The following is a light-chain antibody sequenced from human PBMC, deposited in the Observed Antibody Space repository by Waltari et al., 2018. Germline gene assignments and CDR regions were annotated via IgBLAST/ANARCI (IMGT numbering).Light chain of an antibody. Sequence: DIVMTQSPDSLALSLRERATINCKSSQSVLYSSNNKNYLAWYQQKPGQPPKLLIYWASSRQSGVPDRFSGSGSGTDFTLTISSLQAEDVAVYYCQQYYSTPRFFGGGTKVEIK. CDR1: QSVLYSSNNKNY. J-gene: IGKJ4*01. V-gene: IGKV4-1*01. CDR3: QQYYSTPRF. CDR2: WAS.